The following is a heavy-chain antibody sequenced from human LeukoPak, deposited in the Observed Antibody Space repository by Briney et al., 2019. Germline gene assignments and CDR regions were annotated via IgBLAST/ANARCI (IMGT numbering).Heavy chain of an antibody. CDR2: SRNKANSYTT. V-gene: IGHV3-72*01. D-gene: IGHD3-10*01. Sequence: GGSLRLSCAASGFTFSDHYMDWVRQAPGKGLEWVGRSRNKANSYTTEYAASVKGRFTISRDDSKTSLYLQMNSLKTEDTAVYYCARDQYYDSTYYFDYWGQGILVTVSS. CDR1: GFTFSDHY. CDR3: ARDQYYDSTYYFDY. J-gene: IGHJ4*02.